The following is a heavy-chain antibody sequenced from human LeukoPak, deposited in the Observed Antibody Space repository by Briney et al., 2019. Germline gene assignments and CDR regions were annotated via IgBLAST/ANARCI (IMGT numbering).Heavy chain of an antibody. CDR2: ISGSGGST. CDR1: GFTFSSYA. Sequence: GGSLRLSCAASGFTFSSYAMSWVRQAPGKGLEWVSAISGSGGSTYYADSVKGRFTISRDNSKNTLYLQMNSLRAKDTAVYYCAKPMYSSSAHDAFDIWGQGTMVTVSS. CDR3: AKPMYSSSAHDAFDI. D-gene: IGHD6-6*01. V-gene: IGHV3-23*01. J-gene: IGHJ3*02.